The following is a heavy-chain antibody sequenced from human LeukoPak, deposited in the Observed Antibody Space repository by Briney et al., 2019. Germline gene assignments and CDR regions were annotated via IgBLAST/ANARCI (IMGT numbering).Heavy chain of an antibody. V-gene: IGHV1-2*02. CDR1: GYTFTCYY. CDR3: ARDNIAVAGYYFDY. Sequence: ASVKVSCKASGYTFTCYYMHWVRQAPGQGLEWMGWINPNSGGTNYAQKFQGRVTMTRDTSISTAYMELSRLRPDDTAVYYCARDNIAVAGYYFDYWGQGTLVTVSS. D-gene: IGHD6-19*01. CDR2: INPNSGGT. J-gene: IGHJ4*02.